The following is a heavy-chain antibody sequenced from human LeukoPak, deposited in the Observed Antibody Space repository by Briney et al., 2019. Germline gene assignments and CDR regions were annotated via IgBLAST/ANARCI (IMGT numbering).Heavy chain of an antibody. CDR1: GYSFSNNW. CDR2: IYPGDSDT. CDR3: ARVGHSSYGFDP. D-gene: IGHD6-19*01. Sequence: GESLKISCKGYGYSFSNNWIGWVRQMVGKGLEWMGIIYPGDSDTRYSPSFQGQVTISADKSISTAYLQWSSLKASDTAMYYCARVGHSSYGFDPWGQGTLVTVSS. V-gene: IGHV5-51*01. J-gene: IGHJ5*02.